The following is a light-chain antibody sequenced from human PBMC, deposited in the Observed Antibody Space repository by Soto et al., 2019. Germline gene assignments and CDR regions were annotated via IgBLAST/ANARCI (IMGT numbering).Light chain of an antibody. CDR2: AAS. J-gene: IGKJ1*01. V-gene: IGKV1-39*01. CDR1: QGISTY. Sequence: DIQMTQSPSSLSASVGDRVTITCRASQGISTYLNCYQQKPGKAPKLLIYAASSLQSGVPSRFSGSGSETDFTPTISSLQPEDFATYSCQQSYSTTWTFGQGTKVDIK. CDR3: QQSYSTTWT.